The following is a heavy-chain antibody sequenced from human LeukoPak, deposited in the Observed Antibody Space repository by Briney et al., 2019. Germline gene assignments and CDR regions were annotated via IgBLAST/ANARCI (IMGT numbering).Heavy chain of an antibody. Sequence: GGSLRLSCAASGFTFTTYSMNWVRQAPGKGLEWVSSITSSSTSMYYADSVKGRFTISRDNAKNSLYLQMISLRAEDTAVYYCARTYYDILTGYNPYFDYWGQGTLVTVSS. CDR1: GFTFTTYS. V-gene: IGHV3-21*01. CDR3: ARTYYDILTGYNPYFDY. D-gene: IGHD3-9*01. J-gene: IGHJ4*02. CDR2: ITSSSTSM.